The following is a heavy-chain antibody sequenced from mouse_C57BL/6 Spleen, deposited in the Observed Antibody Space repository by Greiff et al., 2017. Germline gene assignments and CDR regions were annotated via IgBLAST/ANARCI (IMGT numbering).Heavy chain of an antibody. D-gene: IGHD2-5*01. CDR3: ARSYSNSYWYFDV. V-gene: IGHV1-59*01. CDR2: IDPSDSYT. J-gene: IGHJ1*03. Sequence: QVHVKQPGAELVRPGTSVKLSCKASGYTFTSYWMHWVKQRPGQGLEWIGVIDPSDSYTNYNQKFKGKATLTVDTSSSTAYMQLSSLTSEDSAVYYCARSYSNSYWYFDVWGTGTTVTVSS. CDR1: GYTFTSYW.